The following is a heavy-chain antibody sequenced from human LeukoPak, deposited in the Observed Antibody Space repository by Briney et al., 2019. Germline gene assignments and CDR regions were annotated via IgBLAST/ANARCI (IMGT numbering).Heavy chain of an antibody. J-gene: IGHJ3*02. D-gene: IGHD2-21*02. V-gene: IGHV3-23*01. CDR1: GFTFSSYG. CDR2: ISGSGGST. CDR3: AKDVLFVLVTGDDAFDI. Sequence: GGSLRLSCASSGFTFSSYGMSWVRQAPGKGLEWVSTISGSGGSTYYADPVRGRFTISRDNSKNTLYVQMRSLRAEDTAVYYCAKDVLFVLVTGDDAFDIWGQGTMVTVSS.